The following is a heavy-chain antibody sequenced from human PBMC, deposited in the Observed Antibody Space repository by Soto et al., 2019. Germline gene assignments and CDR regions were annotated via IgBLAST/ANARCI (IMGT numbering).Heavy chain of an antibody. CDR2: ISSTSSTI. Sequence: EVQLVESGGVLVQPGGSLRLSCAASGFTFTSYSMNWVRQAPGKGLEWVSYISSTSSTIYYADSVKGRFTISRDNAKNSLYLKMNSLRAEDTAVYYCARERGGYTFDCWGQGTLVTVSS. D-gene: IGHD5-12*01. CDR3: ARERGGYTFDC. CDR1: GFTFTSYS. J-gene: IGHJ4*02. V-gene: IGHV3-48*01.